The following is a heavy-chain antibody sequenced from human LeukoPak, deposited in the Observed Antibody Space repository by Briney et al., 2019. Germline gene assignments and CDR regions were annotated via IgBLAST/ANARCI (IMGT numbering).Heavy chain of an antibody. Sequence: SGTLSLTCAVPGGSISSSNWWSWVRQPPGKGLEWIGEIYHSGSTNYNPSLKSRVTISVDKSKNQFSLQLSSVTAADTAVYYCAVYCGGDCYSGVNNWFDPWGQGTLVTVSS. CDR2: IYHSGST. CDR1: GGSISSSNW. J-gene: IGHJ5*02. D-gene: IGHD2-21*02. CDR3: AVYCGGDCYSGVNNWFDP. V-gene: IGHV4-4*02.